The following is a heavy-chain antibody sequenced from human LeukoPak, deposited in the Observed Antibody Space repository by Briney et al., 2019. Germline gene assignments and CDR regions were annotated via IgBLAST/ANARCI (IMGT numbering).Heavy chain of an antibody. CDR2: INSDGRST. J-gene: IGHJ4*02. CDR3: ASPNPATSSYYYDSSGDFDY. CDR1: GFTFSSYW. D-gene: IGHD3-22*01. V-gene: IGHV3-74*01. Sequence: PGGSLRLSCAASGFTFSSYWMHWVRQAPGKGLVWVSRINSDGRSTSYADSVKGRFTISRDNAKNTLYLQMNSLRAEDTAVYYCASPNPATSSYYYDSSGDFDYWGQGTLVTVSS.